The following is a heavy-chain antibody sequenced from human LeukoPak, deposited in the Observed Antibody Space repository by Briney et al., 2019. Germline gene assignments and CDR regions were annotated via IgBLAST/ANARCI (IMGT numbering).Heavy chain of an antibody. V-gene: IGHV4-59*01. CDR1: GGSISSYY. Sequence: SETLSLTCTVSGGSISSYYWSCIRQPPGKGLEWIGYIYYSGSTNYNPSLKSRVTISIDTSKNQFSLKLSSVTAADTAVYYCARIDYYYMDVWGKGTTITVSS. CDR2: IYYSGST. CDR3: ARIDYYYMDV. J-gene: IGHJ6*03.